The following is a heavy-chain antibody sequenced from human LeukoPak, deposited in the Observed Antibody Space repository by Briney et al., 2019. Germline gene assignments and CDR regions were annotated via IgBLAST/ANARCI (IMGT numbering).Heavy chain of an antibody. D-gene: IGHD6-19*01. CDR1: GGTFSSYA. CDR3: ARGVRYSSGWYYFDS. CDR2: INPNTGGI. J-gene: IGHJ4*02. Sequence: ASVKVSCKASGGTFSSYAISWVRQAPGQGLEWMGRINPNTGGINCAQKFQGSVTMTRDTSINTAYMELNMLRSDDTAVYYCARGVRYSSGWYYFDSWGQGTLVTVSS. V-gene: IGHV1-2*02.